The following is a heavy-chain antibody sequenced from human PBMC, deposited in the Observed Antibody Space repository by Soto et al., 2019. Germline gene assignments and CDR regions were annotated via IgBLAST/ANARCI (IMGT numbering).Heavy chain of an antibody. CDR3: ARDGWISRLNYYYGMDV. CDR2: ITPLLGTV. CDR1: GGTFSSHA. J-gene: IGHJ6*02. V-gene: IGHV1-69*13. D-gene: IGHD5-12*01. Sequence: GASVKVSCKASGGTFSSHAISWVRQAPGQGLEWMGGITPLLGTVNYAQKFQGRATITAGDSTSTAYMELSSLTSEDTAVYFCARDGWISRLNYYYGMDVWGQGTTVTVSS.